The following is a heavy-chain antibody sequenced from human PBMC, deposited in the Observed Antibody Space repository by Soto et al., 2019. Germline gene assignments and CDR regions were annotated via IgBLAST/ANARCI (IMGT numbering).Heavy chain of an antibody. Sequence: GESLKISCKGSGYSFTTYSITWVRQMPGKGLEWMGRIDPSDSYTNYSPSFQGHVTISADKSISTAYLQWSSLKASDTAMYYCARRGLPLIPNYYRGQRTLVPSP. V-gene: IGHV5-10-1*01. CDR2: IDPSDSYT. CDR3: ARRGLPLIPNYY. CDR1: GYSFTTYS. J-gene: IGHJ4*02.